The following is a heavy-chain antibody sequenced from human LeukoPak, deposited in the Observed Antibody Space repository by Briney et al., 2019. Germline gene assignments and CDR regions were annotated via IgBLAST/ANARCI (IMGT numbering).Heavy chain of an antibody. Sequence: GGSLRLSCAASKFSFSSYGMHWVRQAPGKGLEWVAVISYDGSNKYYADSVKGRFTISRDNSKNTLYLQMNSLRAEDTAVYYCAKDVSPLRYFDWLPSDWGQGTLVTVSS. J-gene: IGHJ4*02. CDR2: ISYDGSNK. CDR3: AKDVSPLRYFDWLPSD. CDR1: KFSFSSYG. D-gene: IGHD3-9*01. V-gene: IGHV3-30*18.